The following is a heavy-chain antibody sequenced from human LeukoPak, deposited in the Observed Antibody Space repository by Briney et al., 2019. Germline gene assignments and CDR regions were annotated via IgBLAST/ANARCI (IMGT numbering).Heavy chain of an antibody. CDR2: IIPIFDTA. V-gene: IGHV1-69*01. CDR1: GGTFSNYA. Sequence: ASVKVSCKASGGTFSNYAISWVRQAPRQGLEWTGGIIPIFDTADNAQKFQGRLTITADESTSTAYMELSSLRAEDTAVYYCARDLLGSATSYSSGAWDYWGQGTLVTVSS. J-gene: IGHJ4*02. CDR3: ARDLLGSATSYSSGAWDY. D-gene: IGHD3-9*01.